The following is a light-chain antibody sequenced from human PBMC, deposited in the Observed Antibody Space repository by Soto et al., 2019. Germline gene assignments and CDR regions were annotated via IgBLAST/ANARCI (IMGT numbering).Light chain of an antibody. CDR2: KIS. V-gene: IGKV2-24*01. Sequence: IVMTQTPLSSPVTLGQPASISCRSSQTLVHSDGNTYLSCLMQRPGQPPRLLIQKISNRFSGVPDRFGGSGAGRDFTLKISRVEAEDVGVYYCMQVTHFPWTFGQGTKVEIK. CDR1: QTLVHSDGNTY. CDR3: MQVTHFPWT. J-gene: IGKJ1*01.